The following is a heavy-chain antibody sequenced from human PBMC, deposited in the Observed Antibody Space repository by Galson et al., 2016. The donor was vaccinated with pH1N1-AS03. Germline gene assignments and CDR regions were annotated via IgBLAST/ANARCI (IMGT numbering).Heavy chain of an antibody. D-gene: IGHD5-18*01. V-gene: IGHV3-48*03. Sequence: SLRLSCAASGFTLSSYAMNWVRQAPGKGLEWVSYISSSGSDIYYADSVKGRFTISRDNAKNSLYLQMNSLRAEDTAVYYCARGILGYTYGYYFDYWGKGTLVTVSS. CDR1: GFTLSSYA. CDR2: ISSSGSDI. CDR3: ARGILGYTYGYYFDY. J-gene: IGHJ4*02.